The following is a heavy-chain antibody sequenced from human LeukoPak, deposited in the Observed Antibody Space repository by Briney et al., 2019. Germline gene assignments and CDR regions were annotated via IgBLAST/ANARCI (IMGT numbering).Heavy chain of an antibody. CDR3: ARVFYTNKPGGFDY. CDR1: GYDFTTYW. J-gene: IGHJ4*02. D-gene: IGHD2-8*01. Sequence: GESLKISCKGFGYDFTTYWIGWVRQMPGKGLEWMGIIYPTDSDITYSPSFQGQVTISADRSINTAYLQWSSLKASDTGVYYCARVFYTNKPGGFDYWGRGTLVTVSS. CDR2: IYPTDSDI. V-gene: IGHV5-51*01.